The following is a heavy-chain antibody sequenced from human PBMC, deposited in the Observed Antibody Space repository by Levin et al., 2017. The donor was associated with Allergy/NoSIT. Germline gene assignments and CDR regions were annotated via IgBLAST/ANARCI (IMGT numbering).Heavy chain of an antibody. CDR1: GFTFSDTA. CDR2: IKSKSNDHAT. Sequence: GESLKISCAASGFTFSDTAMNWVRQASGKGLEWVGHIKSKSNDHATTYAESVKGRFTISRDDSKNTAYLQLNSLKTEDTAVYYCAKDHFYAVDVWGQGTTVTVSS. J-gene: IGHJ6*02. CDR3: AKDHFYAVDV. V-gene: IGHV3-73*01.